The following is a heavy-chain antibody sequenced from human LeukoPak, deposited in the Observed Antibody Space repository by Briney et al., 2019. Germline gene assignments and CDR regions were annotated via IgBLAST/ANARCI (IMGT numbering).Heavy chain of an antibody. CDR3: ARDPPAAGSTEFDF. CDR2: IHPTSGVT. CDR1: GFTFTDYY. Sequence: ASVKVSCKASGFTFTDYYIHWLRQAPGQGLEWMGSIHPTSGVTKYAQKFQGRVTVTRDTSISATYMELSRLTSDDTAVYYCARDPPAAGSTEFDFWGQGTLVTVSS. J-gene: IGHJ4*02. D-gene: IGHD6-13*01. V-gene: IGHV1-2*02.